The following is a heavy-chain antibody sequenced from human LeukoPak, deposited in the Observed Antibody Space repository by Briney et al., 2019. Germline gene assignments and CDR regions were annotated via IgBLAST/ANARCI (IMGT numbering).Heavy chain of an antibody. Sequence: ASVKVSCKASGYSFTSYGISWVRQAPGQGLEWMGWISTYNANTNYALKLQGRVTLTTDTSTSTAYMELKSLRSDDTAVYYCARVDWNYDYWGQGTLVTVSS. J-gene: IGHJ4*02. D-gene: IGHD1-7*01. CDR1: GYSFTSYG. CDR2: ISTYNANT. V-gene: IGHV1-18*01. CDR3: ARVDWNYDY.